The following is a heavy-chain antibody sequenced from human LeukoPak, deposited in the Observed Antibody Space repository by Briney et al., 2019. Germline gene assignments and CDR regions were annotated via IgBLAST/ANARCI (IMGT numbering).Heavy chain of an antibody. CDR3: ARDAVTGYSSGWYKPFPFDY. V-gene: IGHV3-30*02. D-gene: IGHD6-19*01. J-gene: IGHJ4*02. Sequence: GGSLRLSCAASGFTFSSYRMHWVRQAPGKGLEWVAFIRYDGSNKYYADSVKGRFTISRDNSKNTLYLQMNSLRVDDTAVYYCARDAVTGYSSGWYKPFPFDYWGQGSLVTVSS. CDR1: GFTFSSYR. CDR2: IRYDGSNK.